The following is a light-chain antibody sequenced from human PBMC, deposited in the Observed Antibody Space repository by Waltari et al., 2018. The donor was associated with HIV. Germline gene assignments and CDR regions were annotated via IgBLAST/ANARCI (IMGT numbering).Light chain of an antibody. CDR2: DVS. Sequence: QSAPTQPRSVSGSPGQSVPTPCPRVSSVVGGYKFVSWYEQHPGKAPKLRIYDVSKRPSVVPDRFSGSKSGNTASLTISGLQAEDEADYYCCSYAGSYSYVFGTGTKVTVL. CDR3: CSYAGSYSYV. V-gene: IGLV2-11*01. CDR1: SSVVGGYKF. J-gene: IGLJ1*01.